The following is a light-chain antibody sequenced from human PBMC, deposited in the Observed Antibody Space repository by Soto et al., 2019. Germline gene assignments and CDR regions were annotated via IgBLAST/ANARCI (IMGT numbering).Light chain of an antibody. CDR1: ENVCKY. CDR3: QQTHSIPWT. V-gene: IGKV1-39*01. Sequence: EIPRSQSASSKSASVVDRVTTSCRASENVCKYLNWYLQKAGRDPELLIYGVSTLHSGVPSRFSGSGSGTEFSLIIARLQPEDSAIYYCQQTHSIPWTFGQGAEVEIK. CDR2: GVS. J-gene: IGKJ1*01.